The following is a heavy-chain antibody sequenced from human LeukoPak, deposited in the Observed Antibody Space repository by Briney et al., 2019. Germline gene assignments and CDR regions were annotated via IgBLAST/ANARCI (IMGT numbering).Heavy chain of an antibody. CDR2: ISWNSGSI. Sequence: GRSLRLSCAASGFTFDDYAMHWVRQAPGKGLEWVSGISWNSGSIGYADSVKDRFTISRDNAKNSLYLQMNSLRAEDTALYYCAKAQNEVPAAIVYGMDVWGQGTTVTVSS. V-gene: IGHV3-9*01. CDR1: GFTFDDYA. D-gene: IGHD2-2*02. CDR3: AKAQNEVPAAIVYGMDV. J-gene: IGHJ6*02.